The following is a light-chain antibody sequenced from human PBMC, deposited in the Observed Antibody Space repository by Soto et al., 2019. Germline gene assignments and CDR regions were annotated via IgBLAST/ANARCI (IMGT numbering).Light chain of an antibody. J-gene: IGKJ2*01. Sequence: DIQMTQSPSTLSASVGDRVTITCRASQSISSWLAWYQQNPGKAPKLLIYDASSLESGVPSRFSGSGSGTEFTLTISSLQPDDFATYYCQQYNSYQYTFGQGTKLEIK. CDR1: QSISSW. CDR2: DAS. V-gene: IGKV1-5*01. CDR3: QQYNSYQYT.